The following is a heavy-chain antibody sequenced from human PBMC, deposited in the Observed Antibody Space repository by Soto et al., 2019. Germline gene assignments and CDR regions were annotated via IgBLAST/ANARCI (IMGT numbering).Heavy chain of an antibody. CDR1: GGSISSGGYY. V-gene: IGHV4-31*03. J-gene: IGHJ6*02. CDR3: ARDFPGVGMDV. D-gene: IGHD1-26*01. CDR2: IYYSGST. Sequence: QVQLQESGPGLVKPSQTLSLTCTVSGGSISSGGYYWSWIRQHPGKGLEWIGYIYYSGSTCYNPSLKRRVTISVDTSKNQFSLKLSSVTAADTAVYYCARDFPGVGMDVWCQGTTVTVSS.